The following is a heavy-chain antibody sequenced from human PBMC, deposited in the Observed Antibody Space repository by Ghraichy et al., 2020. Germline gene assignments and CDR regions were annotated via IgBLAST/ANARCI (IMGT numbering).Heavy chain of an antibody. D-gene: IGHD2-2*01. J-gene: IGHJ5*02. V-gene: IGHV4-59*01. CDR2: LYDSGST. CDR3: ARDWGSSSSGGLGP. Sequence: GSLRLSCNVSGVSISPYYWTWIRQPPGKGLEWIGYLYDSGSTKYNPSLRSRVTISVDTSKNQLSLTLNSVTAADTAVYYCARDWGSSSSGGLGPWGQGTLVTVTS. CDR1: GVSISPYY.